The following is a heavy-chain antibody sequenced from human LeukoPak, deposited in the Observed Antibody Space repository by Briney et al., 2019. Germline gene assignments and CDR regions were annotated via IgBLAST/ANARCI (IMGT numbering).Heavy chain of an antibody. D-gene: IGHD7-27*01. CDR2: IDKSGGTT. Sequence: GGSLRLSCAASGFTFSDSYMTWIRQAPGKGLEWVAFIDKSGGTTYYADSVKGRFTISRDNAKSSLYLEMNSLRAEDTAVYYCGRGHWGLGYWGQGTLVTVSS. V-gene: IGHV3-11*04. CDR1: GFTFSDSY. J-gene: IGHJ4*02. CDR3: GRGHWGLGY.